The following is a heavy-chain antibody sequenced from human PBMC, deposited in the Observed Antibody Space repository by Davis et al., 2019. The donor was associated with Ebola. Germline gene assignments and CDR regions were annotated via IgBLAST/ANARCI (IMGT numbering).Heavy chain of an antibody. CDR3: AKDVGYSSSWTLRAHAFDI. CDR1: GFTFSGYA. D-gene: IGHD6-13*01. V-gene: IGHV3-23*03. Sequence: PGGSLRLSCAASGFTFSGYAMNWVRQAPGKGPEWVSGLWSGGLNTYYADSVKGRFTVSRDNSRNTLYLQMNSLRAEDTAVYYCAKDVGYSSSWTLRAHAFDIWGQGTMVTVSS. CDR2: LWSGGLNT. J-gene: IGHJ3*02.